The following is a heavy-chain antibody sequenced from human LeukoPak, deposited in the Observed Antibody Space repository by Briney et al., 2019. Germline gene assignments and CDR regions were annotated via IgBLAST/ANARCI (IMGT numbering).Heavy chain of an antibody. CDR3: ARHAVCSGGSCYSP. J-gene: IGHJ5*02. CDR2: IYYSGST. CDR1: GGSISSYY. D-gene: IGHD2-15*01. V-gene: IGHV4-59*08. Sequence: SETLSLTCTVSGGSISSYYWSWLRQPPGKGLEWIGYIYYSGSTNYNPSLKSRVTISVDTSKNQLSLKLSSVTAADTAVYYCARHAVCSGGSCYSPWGQGTLVTVSS.